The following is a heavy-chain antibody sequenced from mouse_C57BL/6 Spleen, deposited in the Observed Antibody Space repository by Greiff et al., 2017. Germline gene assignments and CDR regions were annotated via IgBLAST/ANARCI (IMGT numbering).Heavy chain of an antibody. CDR3: ASYGNYAWFAY. CDR2: ISDGGSYT. J-gene: IGHJ3*01. V-gene: IGHV5-4*01. Sequence: DVHLVESGGGLVKPGGSLKLSCAASGFTFSSYAMSWVRQTPEKRLEWVATISDGGSYTYYPDNVKGRFTISRDNAKNNLYLQMSHLMSEDTAMYYCASYGNYAWFAYWGQGTLVTVSA. CDR1: GFTFSSYA. D-gene: IGHD2-1*01.